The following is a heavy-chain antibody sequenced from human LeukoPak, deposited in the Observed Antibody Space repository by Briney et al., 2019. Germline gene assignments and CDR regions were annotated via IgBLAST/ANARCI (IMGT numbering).Heavy chain of an antibody. J-gene: IGHJ5*02. CDR3: AREDHTANNWFDP. Sequence: GASVKVSCKASGGSFSSYGISWVRQAPGQGLEWMGGIIPMLGRSDYAQKFQGRVTISTDESTSTAYMEMSSLRSEDTAVYYCAREDHTANNWFDPWDQGTLVTVSS. D-gene: IGHD5-18*01. CDR1: GGSFSSYG. CDR2: IIPMLGRS. V-gene: IGHV1-69*05.